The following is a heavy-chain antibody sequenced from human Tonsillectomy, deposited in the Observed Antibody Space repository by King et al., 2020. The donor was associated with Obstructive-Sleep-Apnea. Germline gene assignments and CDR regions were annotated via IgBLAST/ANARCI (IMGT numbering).Heavy chain of an antibody. Sequence: QLQESGPGLVKPSQTLSLTCTVSGGSISSGGYYWSWIRQPPGKGLGWSGYIYYSGCTYYNPSLKSRVTISVDTSKNQFSLKLSSVTAADTAGYYCAGGWSVVVPAAMSVDYWGQGTLVTVSS. CDR2: IYYSGCT. V-gene: IGHV4-31*03. J-gene: IGHJ4*02. CDR1: GGSISSGGYY. D-gene: IGHD2-2*01. CDR3: AGGWSVVVPAAMSVDY.